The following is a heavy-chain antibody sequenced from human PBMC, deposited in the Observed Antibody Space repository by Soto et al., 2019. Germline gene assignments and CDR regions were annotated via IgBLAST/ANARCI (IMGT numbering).Heavy chain of an antibody. CDR3: ARETAYYDILTGYHPYYYYMDV. CDR1: GGSISSYD. V-gene: IGHV4-59*01. J-gene: IGHJ6*03. CDR2: IYYSGST. D-gene: IGHD3-9*01. Sequence: PSETLSLTCTVSGGSISSYDWSWIRQPPGKGLEWIGYIYYSGSTNYNPSLKSRVTISVDTSKNQFSLKLSSVTAADTAVYYCARETAYYDILTGYHPYYYYMDVWGKGTTVTVSS.